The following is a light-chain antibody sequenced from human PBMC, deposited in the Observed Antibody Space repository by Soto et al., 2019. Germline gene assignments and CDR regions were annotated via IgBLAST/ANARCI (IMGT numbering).Light chain of an antibody. Sequence: EIVLTXXXXTLSLSPGERATLSCRASQSVNSRYLAWYQQKPGQAPRLLIYGASSRVTGIPDRISGSGSGTDFTLTISSLEPEDFAVYFCQHYGSSPPMYTFGQGTKLEIK. J-gene: IGKJ2*01. V-gene: IGKV3-20*01. CDR2: GAS. CDR1: QSVNSRY. CDR3: QHYGSSPPMYT.